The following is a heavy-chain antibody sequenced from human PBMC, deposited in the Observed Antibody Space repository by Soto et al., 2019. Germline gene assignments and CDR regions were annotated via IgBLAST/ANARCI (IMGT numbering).Heavy chain of an antibody. J-gene: IGHJ4*02. CDR1: GFTFSDYA. CDR3: AKGGRQWLVTSDFNY. V-gene: IGHV3-30*18. D-gene: IGHD6-19*01. CDR2: VAHDGRNT. Sequence: VQLVESGGGVVQPGRSLRLSCAASGFTFSDYAMHWVRQAPGKGLEWVAVVAHDGRNTHHADSGKGRFTISRDSSKNTVSLEMTSLRAEDTAVYYCAKGGRQWLVTSDFNYWGQGALVTVSS.